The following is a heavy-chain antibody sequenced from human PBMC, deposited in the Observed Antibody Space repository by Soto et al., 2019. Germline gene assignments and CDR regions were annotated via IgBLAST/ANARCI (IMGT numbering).Heavy chain of an antibody. CDR1: GGSISSSNW. J-gene: IGHJ4*02. D-gene: IGHD3-16*02. CDR3: ARLRHDYIWGSYRPFDY. Sequence: SDTLSLTCAVSGGSISSSNWWRWVRQPPGKGLKWIGEIYHSGSTNYNPSLKSRVTISVDTSKNQFSLKLSSVTAADTAVYYCARLRHDYIWGSYRPFDYWGQGTPVTVSS. V-gene: IGHV4-4*02. CDR2: IYHSGST.